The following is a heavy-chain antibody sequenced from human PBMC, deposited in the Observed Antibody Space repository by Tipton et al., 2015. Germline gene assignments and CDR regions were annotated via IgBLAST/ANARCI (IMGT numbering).Heavy chain of an antibody. CDR3: ARHKDSGTYPLDY. CDR2: IYSSGST. Sequence: TLSLTCTVSGASLSNYYWNWIRQPPGKGLEWIGYIYSSGSTNYAPSLESRVTMSIDTSKNQFSLTLTSVTAADTAVYYCARHKDSGTYPLDYWGQGTLVTVSS. J-gene: IGHJ4*02. V-gene: IGHV4-59*01. D-gene: IGHD3-10*01. CDR1: GASLSNYY.